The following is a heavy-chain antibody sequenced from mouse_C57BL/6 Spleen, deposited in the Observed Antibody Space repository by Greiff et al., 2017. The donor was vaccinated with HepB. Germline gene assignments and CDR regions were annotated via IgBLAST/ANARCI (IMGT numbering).Heavy chain of an antibody. CDR2: IDPEDGET. V-gene: IGHV14-2*01. Sequence: LVESGAELVKPGASVKLSCTASGFNIKDYYMHWVKQRTEQGLEWIGRIDPEDGETKYAPKFQGKATITADTSSNTAYLQLSSLTSEDTAVYYCARDYGSSYGFLFDYWGQGTTLTVSS. CDR1: GFNIKDYY. J-gene: IGHJ2*01. D-gene: IGHD1-1*01. CDR3: ARDYGSSYGFLFDY.